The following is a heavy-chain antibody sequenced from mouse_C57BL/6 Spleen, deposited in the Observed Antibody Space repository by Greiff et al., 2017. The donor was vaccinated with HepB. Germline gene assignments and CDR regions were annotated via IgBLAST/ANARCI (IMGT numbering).Heavy chain of an antibody. CDR3: TTLITTRFAY. V-gene: IGHV14-4*01. Sequence: VQLQPSGAELVRPGASVKLSCTASGFNIKDDYMHWVKQRPEQGLEWIGWIDPENGDTEYASKFQGKATITADTSSNTAYLQLSSLTSEDTAVYYCTTLITTRFAYWGQGTLVTVSA. D-gene: IGHD2-4*01. J-gene: IGHJ3*01. CDR2: IDPENGDT. CDR1: GFNIKDDY.